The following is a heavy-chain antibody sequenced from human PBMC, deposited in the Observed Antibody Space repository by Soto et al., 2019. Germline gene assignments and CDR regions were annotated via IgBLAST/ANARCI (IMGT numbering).Heavy chain of an antibody. CDR2: IYPADSDL. CDR1: GYSFSTYW. V-gene: IGHV5-51*01. Sequence: PGESLKISCKASGYSFSTYWIGWVRQMPGKGLEWMGIIYPADSDLRYNPSFRGQVTISADKSISTAYLQWSSLKASDTAIYYCARLYGTYLGYWGQGTPVTVSS. CDR3: ARLYGTYLGY. J-gene: IGHJ4*02. D-gene: IGHD1-26*01.